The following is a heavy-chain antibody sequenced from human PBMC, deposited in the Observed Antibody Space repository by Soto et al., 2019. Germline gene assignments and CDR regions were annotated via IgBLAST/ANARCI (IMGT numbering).Heavy chain of an antibody. V-gene: IGHV3-30*18. CDR3: AKGIVPAPMGAFDY. Sequence: ESGGGVVQPGRSLRLSCAASGFTFSSYGMHWVRQAPGKGLEWVAVISYDGSNKYYADSVKGRFTISRDNSKNTLYLQMNSLRAEDTAVYYCAKGIVPAPMGAFDYWGQGTLVTVSS. D-gene: IGHD2-2*01. CDR1: GFTFSSYG. CDR2: ISYDGSNK. J-gene: IGHJ4*02.